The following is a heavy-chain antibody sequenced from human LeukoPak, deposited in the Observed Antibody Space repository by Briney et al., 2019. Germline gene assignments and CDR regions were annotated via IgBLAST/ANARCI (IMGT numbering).Heavy chain of an antibody. CDR2: IRNDGSNE. Sequence: GGSLRLSCAASGFTFSTYGMRWVRQAPGTGLEWVAFIRNDGSNEYYADSVKGRFNISRDNSKNTVYLQMNSLRAEDTAVYHWARRGGDWGLLNYWDQGTLLTVSS. D-gene: IGHD2-21*02. J-gene: IGHJ4*02. CDR3: ARRGGDWGLLNY. V-gene: IGHV3-30*02. CDR1: GFTFSTYG.